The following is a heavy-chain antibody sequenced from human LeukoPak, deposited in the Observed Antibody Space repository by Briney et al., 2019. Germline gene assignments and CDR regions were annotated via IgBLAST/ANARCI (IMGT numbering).Heavy chain of an antibody. Sequence: SQTPSLTCTVSGGSISSGSYYWSWIRQPAGKGLEWIGRIYTSGSTNYNPSLKSRVTISVDTSKNQFSLKLSSVTAADTAVYYCASSIAAAGDWFDPWGQGTLVTVSS. J-gene: IGHJ5*02. D-gene: IGHD6-13*01. V-gene: IGHV4-61*02. CDR2: IYTSGST. CDR1: GGSISSGSYY. CDR3: ASSIAAAGDWFDP.